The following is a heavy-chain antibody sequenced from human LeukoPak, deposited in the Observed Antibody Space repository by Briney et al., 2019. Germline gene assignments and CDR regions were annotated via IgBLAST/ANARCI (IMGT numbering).Heavy chain of an antibody. V-gene: IGHV3-7*01. CDR2: IKQDGSEK. CDR1: GISFSNFW. D-gene: IGHD2-21*01. CDR3: GAVPSEGCDGDPCYPVFEY. J-gene: IGHJ4*02. Sequence: GGSLSLSRAASGISFSNFWMSWVRQAPEKEREGVAHIKQDGSEKHYLDSWNSRFATSPDDVENELCLQMTSLRVDESAIYYCGAVPSEGCDGDPCYPVFEYWGRGVLVTVSS.